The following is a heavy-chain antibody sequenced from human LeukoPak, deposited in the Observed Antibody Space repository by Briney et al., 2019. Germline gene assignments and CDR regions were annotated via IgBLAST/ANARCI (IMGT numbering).Heavy chain of an antibody. CDR2: IYTSGST. V-gene: IGHV4-4*07. CDR1: GGSISSYY. CDR3: ARAGRVGLVVVAAYFDY. J-gene: IGHJ4*02. Sequence: SETLSLTCTVSGGSISSYYWSWIRQPAGKGLEWIGRIYTSGSTNYNPSLKSRVTMSVDTSKNQFSLKLSSVTAADTAVYYCARAGRVGLVVVAAYFDYWGQGTLVTVPS. D-gene: IGHD2-15*01.